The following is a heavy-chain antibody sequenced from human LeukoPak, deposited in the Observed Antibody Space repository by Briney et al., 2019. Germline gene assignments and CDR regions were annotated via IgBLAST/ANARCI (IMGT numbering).Heavy chain of an antibody. J-gene: IGHJ6*03. D-gene: IGHD3-22*01. CDR2: ISGSGGST. V-gene: IGHV3-23*01. Sequence: GGSLRLSCAASGFTFTSYAMSWVRQAPGKGLEWVSAISGSGGSTYYADSVKGRFTISRDNSKNTLYLQMNSLRAEDTAVYYCAKDDSSGYGYYYYYMDVWGKGTTVTISS. CDR1: GFTFTSYA. CDR3: AKDDSSGYGYYYYYMDV.